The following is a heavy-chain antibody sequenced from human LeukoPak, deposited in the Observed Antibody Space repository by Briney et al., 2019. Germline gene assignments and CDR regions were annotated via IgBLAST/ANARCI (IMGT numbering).Heavy chain of an antibody. V-gene: IGHV1-24*01. Sequence: ASVKVSCKVSGYTLTELSMHWVRQAPGKGLEWMGGFDPEDGETIYAQKFQGRVTMTEDTSTDTAYMELSSLRSEDTAVYYFSNRPDFWCGYSDWGQGTLVTVSS. D-gene: IGHD3-3*01. CDR1: GYTLTELS. J-gene: IGHJ4*02. CDR2: FDPEDGET. CDR3: SNRPDFWCGYSD.